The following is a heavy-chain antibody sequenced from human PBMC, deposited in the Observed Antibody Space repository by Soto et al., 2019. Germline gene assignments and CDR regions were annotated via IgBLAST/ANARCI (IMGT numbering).Heavy chain of an antibody. D-gene: IGHD6-6*01. V-gene: IGHV3-9*01. J-gene: IGHJ4*02. CDR2: ISWNSGSI. Sequence: GGSLRLSCAASGFTFDDYAMHWVRQAPGKGLEWVSGISWNSGSIGYADSVKGRFTTSRDNAKNSLYLQMNSLRAEDTALYYCAKDMLYSSSSGFDYWGQGTLVTVSS. CDR1: GFTFDDYA. CDR3: AKDMLYSSSSGFDY.